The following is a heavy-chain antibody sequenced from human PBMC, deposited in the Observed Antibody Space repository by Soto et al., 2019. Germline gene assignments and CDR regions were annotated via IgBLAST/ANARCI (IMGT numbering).Heavy chain of an antibody. D-gene: IGHD6-13*01. Sequence: GGSLRLSCAASGFTFSSYWMSWVRQAPGKGLEWVANIKQDGSEKYYVDSVKGRFTISRDNAKNSLYLQMNSLRAEDTAVYYCARYLFSSSWYPVTFVFWGQGTLVTVSS. CDR1: GFTFSSYW. J-gene: IGHJ4*02. CDR2: IKQDGSEK. CDR3: ARYLFSSSWYPVTFVF. V-gene: IGHV3-7*03.